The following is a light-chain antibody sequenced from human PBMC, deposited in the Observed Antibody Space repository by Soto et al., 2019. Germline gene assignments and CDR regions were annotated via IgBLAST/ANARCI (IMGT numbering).Light chain of an antibody. J-gene: IGLJ1*01. Sequence: QSALTQPASVSGSPGQSITISCTGTSSDVGGYDYVSWYQQHPAKAPKLVIYEVTERPSGVSTRFSGSKSGNTASLTISGLRADDEADYYCSSFTSSSTSVFGTGTKVTV. CDR3: SSFTSSSTSV. CDR2: EVT. CDR1: SSDVGGYDY. V-gene: IGLV2-14*01.